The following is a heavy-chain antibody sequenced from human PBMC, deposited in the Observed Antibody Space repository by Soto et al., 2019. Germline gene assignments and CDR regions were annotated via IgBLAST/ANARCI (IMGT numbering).Heavy chain of an antibody. Sequence: PGGSLRLSCAASGFTFSSYAMHLFRQASFKWLEWVSVIRYDGRSTYYADSVKGRFTISRDNSKTTLYLQMNTLRAEDTAVYYCARDKVSSGWYSSIDYWGQGTLVTVSS. CDR3: ARDKVSSGWYSSIDY. CDR1: GFTFSSYA. J-gene: IGHJ4*02. V-gene: IGHV3-33*01. CDR2: IRYDGRST. D-gene: IGHD6-19*01.